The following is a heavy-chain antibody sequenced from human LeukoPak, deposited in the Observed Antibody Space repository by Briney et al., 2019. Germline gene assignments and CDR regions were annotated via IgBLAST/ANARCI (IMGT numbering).Heavy chain of an antibody. CDR2: IYYSGST. D-gene: IGHD2-2*01. CDR1: GGSISSYY. Sequence: ASETLSLTCTVSGGSISSYYWSWIRQPPGKGLEWIWYIYYSGSTNYNPSLKSRVTISVDTSKNQFSLKLSSVTAADTAVYYCARIPRLGYCSSTSCRPYYYYYMDVWGKGTTVTVSS. V-gene: IGHV4-59*01. J-gene: IGHJ6*03. CDR3: ARIPRLGYCSSTSCRPYYYYYMDV.